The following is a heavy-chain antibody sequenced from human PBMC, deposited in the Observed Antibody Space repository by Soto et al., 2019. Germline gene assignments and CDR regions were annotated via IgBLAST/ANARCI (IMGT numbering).Heavy chain of an antibody. V-gene: IGHV2-5*01. J-gene: IGHJ4*02. CDR1: GFSLRTTGVG. CDR2: IYWNDDK. Sequence: QITLKDPRPPLVPPTQTLTLTCPYSGFSLRTTGVGVGWIRQPPGKALEWLGIIYWNDDKRYSPSLKNRFTLTSDISKSQVVLTMTNMDPVDTATYYCAHTWGLPFDYWGQGTLVIVSS. CDR3: AHTWGLPFDY. D-gene: IGHD3-16*01.